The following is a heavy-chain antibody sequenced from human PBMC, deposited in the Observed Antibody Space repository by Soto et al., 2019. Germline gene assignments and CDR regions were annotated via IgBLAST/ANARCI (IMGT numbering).Heavy chain of an antibody. Sequence: EVQLVESGGGSVQPGGSLRLSCEASGFTFSSYWMHWVRQSPGKGLVWVSRISSDGSSTSYGDSVKGRFTVSRDNAKNTLYLQMSSLRAEDTAIYYCARRGAVTGFQYWGQGTLVSVAS. CDR1: GFTFSSYW. D-gene: IGHD6-19*01. J-gene: IGHJ1*01. V-gene: IGHV3-74*02. CDR3: ARRGAVTGFQY. CDR2: ISSDGSST.